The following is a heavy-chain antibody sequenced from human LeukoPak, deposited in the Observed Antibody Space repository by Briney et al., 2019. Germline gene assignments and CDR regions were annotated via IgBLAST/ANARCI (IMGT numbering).Heavy chain of an antibody. CDR1: GFTFSSYS. CDR2: ISSSSTYI. D-gene: IGHD6-19*01. CDR3: ARFETIAVAGKDY. J-gene: IGHJ4*02. V-gene: IGHV3-21*01. Sequence: GGSLRLSCAASGFTFSSYSMNWVRQAPGKGLEWVSSISSSSTYILYADSVKGRFTISRDNAKNSLYLQMNSLRAEDTAVYYCARFETIAVAGKDYWGQGTLVTASS.